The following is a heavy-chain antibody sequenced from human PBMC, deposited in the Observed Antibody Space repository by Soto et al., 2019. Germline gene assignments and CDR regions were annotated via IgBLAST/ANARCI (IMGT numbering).Heavy chain of an antibody. V-gene: IGHV3-15*01. CDR3: TSLYYGH. Sequence: VCLRLSGPASEFTFGNAWISWVRQAPGKGLEWVGRIKSKADGGTTDYAAPVKGRFTISRDESQNTLYLQMNSLKTEDTAVYYCTSLYYGHWGQGTLVTVSS. D-gene: IGHD4-17*01. CDR1: EFTFGNAW. J-gene: IGHJ4*02. CDR2: IKSKADGGTT.